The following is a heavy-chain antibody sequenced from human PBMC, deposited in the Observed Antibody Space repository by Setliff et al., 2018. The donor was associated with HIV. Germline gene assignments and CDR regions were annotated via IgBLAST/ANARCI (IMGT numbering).Heavy chain of an antibody. D-gene: IGHD3-16*01. CDR2: IYPGDSDT. CDR3: TRRNPHTDYAPEAFNF. CDR1: GYDFSKYW. J-gene: IGHJ1*01. Sequence: PGESLKISCKGFGYDFSKYWIGWVRQMPGKGLEWMGIIYPGDSDTTYSPSFEGQVTISADKSINTAYLQWSSLKASDTAMYYCTRRNPHTDYAPEAFNFWGQGTLVTVSS. V-gene: IGHV5-51*01.